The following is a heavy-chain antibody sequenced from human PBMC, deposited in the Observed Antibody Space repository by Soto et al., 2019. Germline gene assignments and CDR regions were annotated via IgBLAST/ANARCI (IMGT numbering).Heavy chain of an antibody. CDR3: AKNKERELPRVTDF. CDR1: GLTLSKCS. CDR2: MSGSSSTT. D-gene: IGHD1-7*01. Sequence: SLRLSCATSGLTLSKCSMILFRLAPGGGLEWVSSMSGSSSTTYYADSVRGRFNISRDRSKNTLYLQMSSLRAEDTALYYCAKNKERELPRVTDFWGKGPLLTVSA. V-gene: IGHV3-23*01. J-gene: IGHJ4*02.